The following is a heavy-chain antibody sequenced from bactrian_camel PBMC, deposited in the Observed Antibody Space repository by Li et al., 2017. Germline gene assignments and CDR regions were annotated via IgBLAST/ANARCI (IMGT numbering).Heavy chain of an antibody. V-gene: IGHV3S40*01. CDR2: ISDGGRST. D-gene: IGHD1*01. CDR1: RYGYSSRC. Sequence: DVQLVESGGGTVQAGGSLRLSCTASRYGYSSRCMGWFRQAPGKEREGVVVISDGGRSTTYAESVKGRFTISRDDALNTVYLEMTSLKPKDTAMYYCAARPINTRDCVAGGTAEFGYWGQGTQVTVS. CDR3: AARPINTRDCVAGGTAEFGY. J-gene: IGHJ6*01.